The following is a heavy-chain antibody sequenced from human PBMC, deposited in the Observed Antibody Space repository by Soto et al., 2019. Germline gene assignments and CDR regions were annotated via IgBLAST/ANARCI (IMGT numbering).Heavy chain of an antibody. V-gene: IGHV1-69*13. D-gene: IGHD5-18*01. CDR2: IIPIFGTA. Sequence: SVKVSCKASGGTFSSYAISWVRQAPGQGLEWMGGIIPIFGTANYAQKFQGRVTITADESTSTAYMELSSLGSEDTAVYYCAREGGYSYGILDYWGQGTLVTVSS. CDR3: AREGGYSYGILDY. J-gene: IGHJ4*02. CDR1: GGTFSSYA.